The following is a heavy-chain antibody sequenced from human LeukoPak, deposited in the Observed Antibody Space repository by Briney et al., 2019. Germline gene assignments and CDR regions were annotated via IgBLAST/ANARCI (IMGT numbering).Heavy chain of an antibody. D-gene: IGHD6-19*01. CDR3: ARAVGGSSGCPDY. Sequence: GGSLRLSCAASGFTFSSYAMHWVRQAPGKGLEWVAVISYDGSNKYYADSVKGRFTISRDNSKNTLYLQMNSLRAEDTAVYYCARAVGGSSGCPDYWGQGTLVTVSS. J-gene: IGHJ4*02. CDR2: ISYDGSNK. CDR1: GFTFSSYA. V-gene: IGHV3-30-3*01.